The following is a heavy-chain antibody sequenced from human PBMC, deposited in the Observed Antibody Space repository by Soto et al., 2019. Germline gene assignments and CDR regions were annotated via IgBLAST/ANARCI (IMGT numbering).Heavy chain of an antibody. CDR2: ISYDGSNK. J-gene: IGHJ4*02. D-gene: IGHD3-22*01. CDR1: GFTFSSYA. Sequence: QVQLVESGGGVVQPGRSLRLSCAASGFTFSSYAMHWVRQAPGKGLEWVAVISYDGSNKYYADSVKGRFTISRDNSKNPLYLQMNSLRAEDTAVYYCARDFTMIVVVITTWGYFDYWGQGTLVTVSS. CDR3: ARDFTMIVVVITTWGYFDY. V-gene: IGHV3-30-3*01.